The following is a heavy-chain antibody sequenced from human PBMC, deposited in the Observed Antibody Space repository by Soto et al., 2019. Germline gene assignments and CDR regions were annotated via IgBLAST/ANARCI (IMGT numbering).Heavy chain of an antibody. D-gene: IGHD6-13*01. CDR1: GGTFSSYA. V-gene: IGHV1-69*13. Sequence: GASVKVSCKASGGTFSSYAISWVRQAPGQGLEWMGGIIPIFGTASYAQKFQGRVTITADESTSTAYMELSSLRSEDTAVYYCARGFVAAAGRSGYYYYGMDVWGQGTTVTVSS. CDR2: IIPIFGTA. J-gene: IGHJ6*02. CDR3: ARGFVAAAGRSGYYYYGMDV.